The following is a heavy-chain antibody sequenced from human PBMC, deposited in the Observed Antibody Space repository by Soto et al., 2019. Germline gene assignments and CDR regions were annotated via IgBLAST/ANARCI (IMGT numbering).Heavy chain of an antibody. Sequence: ASVKVSCKASGFTFNGYYMHWVRQAPGQGLEWMGWINPDSGGTKFAQKFQGRVTVTGDTSIDTVYMELNSPTSDDTAVYYCARDWVRNSGGLDVWGQGTTVTVSS. J-gene: IGHJ6*02. CDR2: INPDSGGT. CDR1: GFTFNGYY. D-gene: IGHD1-26*01. V-gene: IGHV1-2*02. CDR3: ARDWVRNSGGLDV.